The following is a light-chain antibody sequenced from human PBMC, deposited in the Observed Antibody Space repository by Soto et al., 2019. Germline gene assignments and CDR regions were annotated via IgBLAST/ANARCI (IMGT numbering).Light chain of an antibody. CDR3: CSYAGVYV. J-gene: IGLJ1*01. Sequence: LTQPRTVSGSPGQSVTISCTGTSSDVGGYNYVSWYQQHPGKAPKLMIYDVSKRPSGVPDRFSGSKSGNTASLTISGLQAEDEADYYCCSYAGVYVFGTGTKVTVL. CDR1: SSDVGGYNY. CDR2: DVS. V-gene: IGLV2-11*01.